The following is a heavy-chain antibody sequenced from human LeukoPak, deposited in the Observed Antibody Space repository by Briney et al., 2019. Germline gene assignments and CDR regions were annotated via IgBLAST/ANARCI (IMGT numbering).Heavy chain of an antibody. V-gene: IGHV3-38-3*01. CDR1: GFTVSSNE. J-gene: IGHJ4*02. Sequence: GGSLRLSCAASGFTVSSNEMSWVRQAPGKGLEWVSSISGGSTYYVDSRKGRFTISRDDSKNTLHLQMNSLRAEDTAVYYCARGQIRRRIVVVPAADYWGQGTLVTVSS. CDR2: ISGGST. D-gene: IGHD2-2*01. CDR3: ARGQIRRRIVVVPAADY.